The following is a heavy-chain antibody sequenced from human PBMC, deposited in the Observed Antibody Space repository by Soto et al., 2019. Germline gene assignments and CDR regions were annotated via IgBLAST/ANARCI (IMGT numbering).Heavy chain of an antibody. CDR3: ARAGRGSSPRKAFDI. J-gene: IGHJ3*02. CDR1: GYTFTSYA. D-gene: IGHD6-13*01. CDR2: INAGNGNT. V-gene: IGHV1-3*01. Sequence: QVQLVQSGAEVKKPGASVKVSCKASGYTFTSYAMHWVRQAPGQRLEWMGWINAGNGNTKYSQKFQGRVNITGDTSASTAYMELSSLRSEDTAVYYCARAGRGSSPRKAFDIWGQGTMVTVSS.